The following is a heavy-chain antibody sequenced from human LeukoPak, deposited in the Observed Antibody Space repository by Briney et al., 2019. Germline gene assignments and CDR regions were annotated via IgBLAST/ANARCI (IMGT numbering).Heavy chain of an antibody. J-gene: IGHJ6*04. D-gene: IGHD2-15*01. CDR2: IYYSGST. CDR3: ARGAKVGGYYYGMDV. Sequence: SETLSLTCTVSGGSISSYYWSWIRQPPGKGLEWIGHIYYSGSTNYNPSLKSRVTISVDTSKNQFSLKLSSVTAADTAVYYCARGAKVGGYYYGMDVWGKGTTVTVSS. V-gene: IGHV4-59*01. CDR1: GGSISSYY.